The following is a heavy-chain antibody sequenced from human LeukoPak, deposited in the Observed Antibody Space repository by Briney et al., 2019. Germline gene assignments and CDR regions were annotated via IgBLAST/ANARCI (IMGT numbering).Heavy chain of an antibody. CDR1: GFTFSSYA. CDR3: ARDLLVGDYGNYFDY. J-gene: IGHJ4*02. CDR2: ISYDGSNK. V-gene: IGHV3-30-3*01. Sequence: GGSLRLSCAASGFTFSSYAMHWVRQAPGKGLEWVAVISYDGSNKYYADSVKGRFTISRDNSKNTLYLQMNSLRAEDTAVYYCARDLLVGDYGNYFDYWGQGTLVTVSS. D-gene: IGHD4-17*01.